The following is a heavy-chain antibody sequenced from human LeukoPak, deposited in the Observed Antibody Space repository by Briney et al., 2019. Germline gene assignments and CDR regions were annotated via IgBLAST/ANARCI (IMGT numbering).Heavy chain of an antibody. CDR1: GGSISSGSYY. D-gene: IGHD3-22*01. CDR3: ARGSVVVITQLDY. J-gene: IGHJ4*02. CDR2: IYTSGST. V-gene: IGHV4-61*02. Sequence: PSQTLSLTCTVSGGSISSGSYYWSWIRQPAGKGLEWIGRIYTSGSTNYNPSLKSRVTISVDTSKNQFSLKLSSVTAADTAVYYCARGSVVVITQLDYWGQGTLVTVSS.